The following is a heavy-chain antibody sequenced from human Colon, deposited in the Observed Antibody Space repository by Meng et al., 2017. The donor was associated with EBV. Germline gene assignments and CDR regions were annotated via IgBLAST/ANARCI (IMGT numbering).Heavy chain of an antibody. Sequence: QFQLQEAGPGRVKPSQTLSLTCTVSGGSVSSGGYYWTWIRQHPGKVLEWFGHIYYSGSTFYNPSLKRRVIISIDTSKNQFSLNLRSVTAADTAVYYCARVSSGWDYFDYWGQGTLVTVSS. CDR1: GGSVSSGGYY. CDR2: IYYSGST. CDR3: ARVSSGWDYFDY. D-gene: IGHD6-19*01. V-gene: IGHV4-31*03. J-gene: IGHJ4*02.